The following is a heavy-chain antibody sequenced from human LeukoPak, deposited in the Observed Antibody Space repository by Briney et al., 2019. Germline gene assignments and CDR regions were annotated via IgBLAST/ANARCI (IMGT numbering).Heavy chain of an antibody. CDR3: AREDPISGSYGY. J-gene: IGHJ4*02. CDR1: GYTFTSYG. Sequence: ASVKFSCKASGYTFTSYGISWVRQGPGQGLEWMGWISAYNGNTNYAQKLQGRVTMTTDTSTSTAYMELRSLRSDDTAVYYCAREDPISGSYGYWGQGTLVTVSS. V-gene: IGHV1-18*01. CDR2: ISAYNGNT. D-gene: IGHD1-26*01.